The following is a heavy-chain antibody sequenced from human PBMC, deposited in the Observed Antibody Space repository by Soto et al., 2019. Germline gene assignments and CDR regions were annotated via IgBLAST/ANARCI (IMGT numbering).Heavy chain of an antibody. CDR3: ARGHSTDCSNGVCSFFYNHEMDV. V-gene: IGHV1-2*04. CDR2: INPKSGGT. Sequence: ASVKVSCKASGYSFTDYHIHWVRQAPGQGLEWLGRINPKSGGTSTAQKFQGWVTMTRDRSISTVYMELTRLRSDDTAVYFCARGHSTDCSNGVCSFFYNHEMDVWGQGTTVTVSS. J-gene: IGHJ6*02. D-gene: IGHD2-8*01. CDR1: GYSFTDYH.